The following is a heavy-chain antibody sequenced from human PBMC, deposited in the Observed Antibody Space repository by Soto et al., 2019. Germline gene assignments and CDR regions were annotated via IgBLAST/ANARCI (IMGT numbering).Heavy chain of an antibody. V-gene: IGHV3-30*18. J-gene: IGHJ6*02. CDR3: AKDLSRLADSMDV. Sequence: QPGGSLRLSCAASGFTFSSYGMHWVRQAPGKGLEWVAVISYDGSNKYYADSVKGRFTISRDNSKNTLYLQMNSLRAEDTAVYYCAKDLSRLADSMDVWGQGTTVTVSS. CDR2: ISYDGSNK. CDR1: GFTFSSYG.